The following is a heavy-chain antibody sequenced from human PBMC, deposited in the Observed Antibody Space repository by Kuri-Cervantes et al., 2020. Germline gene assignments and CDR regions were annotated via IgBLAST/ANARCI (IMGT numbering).Heavy chain of an antibody. V-gene: IGHV4-34*01. D-gene: IGHD2-2*01. J-gene: IGHJ4*02. CDR1: GGSFSGYY. CDR2: INHSGST. CDR3: ARAHYCSSTSCPYYFDY. Sequence: SCAVYGGSFSGYYWSWIRQPPGKGLEWIGEINHSGSTSYNPSLKSRVTISVDTSKNQFSLKLSSVTAADTAVYYCARAHYCSSTSCPYYFDYWGQGTLVTVSS.